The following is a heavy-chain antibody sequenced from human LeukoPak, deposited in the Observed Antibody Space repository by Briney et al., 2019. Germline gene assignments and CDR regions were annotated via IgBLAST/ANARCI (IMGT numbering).Heavy chain of an antibody. D-gene: IGHD1-26*01. Sequence: ASVTVSCKASGYTFTSYAIHWVRQAPGQRLEWMGWISAGNGNTKYSQNFQGRVTFISNTSATTAFMELSSLRSEDAAVYYCARDSGSGNNDYWGQGTLVTVSS. CDR3: ARDSGSGNNDY. CDR2: ISAGNGNT. J-gene: IGHJ4*02. CDR1: GYTFTSYA. V-gene: IGHV1-3*01.